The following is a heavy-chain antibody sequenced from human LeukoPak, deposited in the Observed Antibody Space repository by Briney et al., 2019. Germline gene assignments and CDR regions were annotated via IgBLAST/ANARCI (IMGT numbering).Heavy chain of an antibody. CDR2: INWNGGNT. D-gene: IGHD3-22*01. Sequence: GGSLRLSCAASGFTFDDYAMNWVRQAPGKGLEWVSGINWNGGNTAYADSVKGRFTISRDNAKNSLYLQMNSLRAEDTALYYCATEGSSGYYRYFDYWGQGTLVTVSS. CDR3: ATEGSSGYYRYFDY. CDR1: GFTFDDYA. J-gene: IGHJ4*02. V-gene: IGHV3-20*04.